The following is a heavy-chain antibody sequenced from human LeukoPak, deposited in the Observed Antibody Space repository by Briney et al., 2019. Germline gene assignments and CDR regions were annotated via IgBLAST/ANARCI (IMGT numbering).Heavy chain of an antibody. CDR2: INPNGGDT. J-gene: IGHJ4*02. CDR1: GYTFTGYY. CDR3: ARVRYFDWADY. Sequence: ASVKVSCKASGYTFTGYYMHWVRQAPGQGLQWMGWINPNGGDTNYAQKFQGRVTMTRDTSISTAYMELSRLRSDDTAVYYCARVRYFDWADYWGQGTLVTVSS. D-gene: IGHD3-9*01. V-gene: IGHV1-2*02.